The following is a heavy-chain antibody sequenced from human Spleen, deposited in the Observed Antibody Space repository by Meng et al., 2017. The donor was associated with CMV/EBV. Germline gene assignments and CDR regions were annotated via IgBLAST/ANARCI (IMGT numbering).Heavy chain of an antibody. CDR3: ARDEVAMVRGAPTTLYYYYGMDV. J-gene: IGHJ6*02. Sequence: GGSLRLSCAASGFTFSSYWMSWVRQVPGKGLEWVANIKEDGIEKYYVDSVKGRFTISRDNAKNSLYLQMNSLRAEDTAVYYCARDEVAMVRGAPTTLYYYYGMDVWGQGTTVTDSS. CDR2: IKEDGIEK. CDR1: GFTFSSYW. D-gene: IGHD3-10*01. V-gene: IGHV3-7*01.